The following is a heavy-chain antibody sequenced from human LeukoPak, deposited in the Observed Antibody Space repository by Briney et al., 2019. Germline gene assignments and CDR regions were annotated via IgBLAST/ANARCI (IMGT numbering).Heavy chain of an antibody. CDR2: INHSGNT. V-gene: IGHV4-34*01. CDR3: AVRAAAAPFGY. Sequence: PSETLSLTCAVYGGSLSGYYWSWIRQPPGKGLEWIGEINHSGNTTYNPSLKSRVTISVDTSKNQFSLKLSSVTAADTAVYYCAVRAAAAPFGYWGQGTLVTVSS. J-gene: IGHJ4*02. D-gene: IGHD6-13*01. CDR1: GGSLSGYY.